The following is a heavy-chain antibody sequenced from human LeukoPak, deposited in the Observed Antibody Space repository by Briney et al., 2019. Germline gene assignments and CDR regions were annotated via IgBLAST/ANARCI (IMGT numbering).Heavy chain of an antibody. CDR1: GYAFTGYY. J-gene: IGHJ5*02. CDR3: AKGRVVAGSKSLTYHWFDP. V-gene: IGHV1-2*02. CDR2: INPNSGGT. Sequence: ASVKVSCKASGYAFTGYYIHWVRQAPGQGLEWMGWINPNSGGTKYAQKFQGRITMTRDTSITTAYMGLSRLRSDDTAVYYCAKGRVVAGSKSLTYHWFDPWGQGTLVTVSS. D-gene: IGHD6-19*01.